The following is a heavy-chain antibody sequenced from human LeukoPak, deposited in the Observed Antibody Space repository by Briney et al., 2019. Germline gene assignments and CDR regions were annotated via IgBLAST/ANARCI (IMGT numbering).Heavy chain of an antibody. D-gene: IGHD6-6*01. V-gene: IGHV1-8*01. J-gene: IGHJ6*02. Sequence: GASVKVSYTASGYTFTSYDINRVGQATGQGREWMGWMNPKSGNTGYAQKFQGRVTMTRNTSISTAYMELSSLRSEDTAVYYCARGTTIAAQGTYYYYGMDVWGQGTTVTVSS. CDR2: MNPKSGNT. CDR3: ARGTTIAAQGTYYYYGMDV. CDR1: GYTFTSYD.